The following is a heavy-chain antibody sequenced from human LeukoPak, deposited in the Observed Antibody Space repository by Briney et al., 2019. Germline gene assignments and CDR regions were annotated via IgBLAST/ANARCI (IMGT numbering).Heavy chain of an antibody. CDR1: GGTFSSYA. V-gene: IGHV1-2*02. CDR3: ARLAYVTSPDY. CDR2: INPNSGGT. D-gene: IGHD2-21*02. Sequence: ASVKVSCKASGGTFSSYAISWVRQAPGQGLEWMGWINPNSGGTNYAQKFQGRVTMTRDTSISTAYMELSRLRSDDTAVYYCARLAYVTSPDYWGQGTLVTVSS. J-gene: IGHJ4*02.